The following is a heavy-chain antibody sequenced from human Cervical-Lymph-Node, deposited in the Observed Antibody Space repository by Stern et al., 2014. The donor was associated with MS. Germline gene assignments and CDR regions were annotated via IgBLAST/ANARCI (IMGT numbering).Heavy chain of an antibody. J-gene: IGHJ4*02. CDR1: GFRFSSYG. CDR2: ISYDGSNK. Sequence: VQLVESGGGVVQPGRSLRLSCEASGFRFSSYGMHWVRQAPGKGLEWVAVISYDGSNKYYADSVKGRFTISRDNSKNTLYLQMNSLRAEDTAVYYCAKDADFWSGYCDYWGQGTLVTVSS. D-gene: IGHD3-3*01. V-gene: IGHV3-30*18. CDR3: AKDADFWSGYCDY.